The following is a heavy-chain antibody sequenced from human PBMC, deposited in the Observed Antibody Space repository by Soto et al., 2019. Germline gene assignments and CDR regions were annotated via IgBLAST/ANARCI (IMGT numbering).Heavy chain of an antibody. V-gene: IGHV1-2*04. CDR2: INPNSGGT. CDR3: ARGTNVLRFLEGKKSYYYSYGMDV. D-gene: IGHD3-3*01. CDR1: GYTFTGYY. Sequence: ASVKVSCKASGYTFTGYYMHWVRQAPGQGLEWMGWINPNSGGTNYAQKFQGWVTMTRDTSISTAYMELSRLRSDDTAVYYWARGTNVLRFLEGKKSYYYSYGMDVGGQGTTVTVS. J-gene: IGHJ6*02.